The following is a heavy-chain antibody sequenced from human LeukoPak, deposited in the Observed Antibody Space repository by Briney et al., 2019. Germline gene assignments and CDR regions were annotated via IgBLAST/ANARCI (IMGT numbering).Heavy chain of an antibody. V-gene: IGHV4-4*02. CDR2: INHSGST. CDR3: ARRRVARPLGT. Sequence: PSGTLSLTCAVSGGSISSSSWWSWVRQPPGKGLEWIGEINHSGSTDYNPSLKSRVTISVDTSKNQFSLKLSSVTAADTAVYYCARRRVARPLGTWGQGTLVTVSP. D-gene: IGHD3-3*01. CDR1: GGSISSSSW. J-gene: IGHJ5*02.